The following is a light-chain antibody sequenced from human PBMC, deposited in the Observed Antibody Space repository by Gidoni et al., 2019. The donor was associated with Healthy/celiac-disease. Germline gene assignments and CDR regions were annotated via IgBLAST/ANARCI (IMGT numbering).Light chain of an antibody. V-gene: IGKV1-39*01. CDR2: AAA. J-gene: IGKJ4*01. Sequence: DTQMTQSPSSLSASVGDRVTITCRAIQSISSYLNWFQQKPGNAPKLLIYAAASLQSGVPSRFSGGGSGTDFTLTISSLQPEDFATYYCQQSYSTPGLTFGGGTKVEIK. CDR3: QQSYSTPGLT. CDR1: QSISSY.